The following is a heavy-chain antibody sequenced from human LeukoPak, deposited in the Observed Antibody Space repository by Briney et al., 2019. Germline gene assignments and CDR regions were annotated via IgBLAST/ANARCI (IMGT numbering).Heavy chain of an antibody. CDR1: GYTFTGNN. J-gene: IGHJ4*02. CDR2: INPNTGDT. CDR3: ARDRRESNWNFFDY. V-gene: IGHV1-2*02. Sequence: ASVKVSCKTFGYTFTGNNMHWVRQAPGQGLEWMGWINPNTGDTNYASKFQGRVTMTSDSSISTAYMELSRLRSDDTAVYYCARDRRESNWNFFDYWGQGTLVTVSS. D-gene: IGHD1-1*01.